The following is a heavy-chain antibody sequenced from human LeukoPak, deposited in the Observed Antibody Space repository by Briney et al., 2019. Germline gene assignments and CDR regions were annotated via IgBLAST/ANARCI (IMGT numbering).Heavy chain of an antibody. Sequence: PGGSLRLSCAASGFTFSSYWKHWVRQAPGKGLVWVSRINSDGSSTSYADAVKGRFTISRDNAKNTLYLQMNSLRAEDTAVYHCARSTSGSYRLGYWGQGTLVTVSS. J-gene: IGHJ4*02. CDR1: GFTFSSYW. CDR2: INSDGSST. CDR3: ARSTSGSYRLGY. D-gene: IGHD1-26*01. V-gene: IGHV3-74*01.